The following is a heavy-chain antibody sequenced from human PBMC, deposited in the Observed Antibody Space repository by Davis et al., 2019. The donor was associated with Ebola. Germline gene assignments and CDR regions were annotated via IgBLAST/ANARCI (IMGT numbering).Heavy chain of an antibody. CDR2: IKQDGSEK. Sequence: GESLKISCAASGFTFSSYWMSWVRQAPGKGLEWVANIKQDGSEKYYVDSVKGRFTISRDNAKNSLYLQMNSLRAEDTAVYYCARESWGSSGYYLYYYYYYMDVWGKGTTVTVSS. J-gene: IGHJ6*03. CDR1: GFTFSSYW. CDR3: ARESWGSSGYYLYYYYYYMDV. V-gene: IGHV3-7*01. D-gene: IGHD3-22*01.